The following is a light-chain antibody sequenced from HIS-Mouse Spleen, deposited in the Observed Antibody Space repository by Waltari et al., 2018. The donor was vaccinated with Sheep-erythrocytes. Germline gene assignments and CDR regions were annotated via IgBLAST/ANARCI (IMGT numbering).Light chain of an antibody. CDR1: SSDVGSYNL. CDR2: EGS. J-gene: IGLJ3*02. Sequence: QSALTQPASVSGSPGQSITISCTGTSSDVGSYNLVSCYQQHPGKAPKLMIYEGSKRPSGVSHRFSGSKSGNTASLTISGLQAEDEADYYCCSYAGSSTPWVFGGGTKLTVL. V-gene: IGLV2-23*01. CDR3: CSYAGSSTPWV.